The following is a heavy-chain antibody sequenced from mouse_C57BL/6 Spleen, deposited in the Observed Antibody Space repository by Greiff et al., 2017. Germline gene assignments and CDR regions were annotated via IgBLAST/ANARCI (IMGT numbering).Heavy chain of an antibody. D-gene: IGHD2-4*01. V-gene: IGHV1-82*01. J-gene: IGHJ2*01. Sequence: VKLQESGPELVKPGASVKISCKASGYAFSSSWMNWVKQRPGKGLEWIGRIYPGDGDTNNNGKFKGKATLTAEKSSSTAYMQLSSLTSENSAVYFCARYTYCDYMYYFDYWGQGTTRTVSS. CDR2: IYPGDGDT. CDR3: ARYTYCDYMYYFDY. CDR1: GYAFSSSW.